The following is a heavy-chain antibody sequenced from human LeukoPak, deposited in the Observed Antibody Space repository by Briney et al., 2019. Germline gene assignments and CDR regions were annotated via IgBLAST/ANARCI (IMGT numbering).Heavy chain of an antibody. V-gene: IGHV1-2*02. CDR3: ARPCSSTSCYTHDAFDI. D-gene: IGHD2-2*02. Sequence: GASVSVSCKASGYTFTGYYMHWGRQAPGEGLEWMGWINPNSGGTNYPQKFQGRVNMTRDTSISTAYMELSRLRSDDTAVYYCARPCSSTSCYTHDAFDIWGQGTMVTVSS. CDR2: INPNSGGT. CDR1: GYTFTGYY. J-gene: IGHJ3*02.